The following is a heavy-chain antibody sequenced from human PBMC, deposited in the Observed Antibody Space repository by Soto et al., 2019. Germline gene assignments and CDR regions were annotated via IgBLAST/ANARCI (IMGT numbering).Heavy chain of an antibody. D-gene: IGHD2-2*01. CDR2: INSDGSST. Sequence: TGGSLRLSCAASGFTFSSYWIHWVRQAPGKGLVWVSRINSDGSSTSYADSVKGRFTISRDNAKNTLYLQMNSLRAEDTAVYYCARDRGYCSSTSCSQFGYWGQGTLVTVSS. J-gene: IGHJ4*02. CDR3: ARDRGYCSSTSCSQFGY. V-gene: IGHV3-74*01. CDR1: GFTFSSYW.